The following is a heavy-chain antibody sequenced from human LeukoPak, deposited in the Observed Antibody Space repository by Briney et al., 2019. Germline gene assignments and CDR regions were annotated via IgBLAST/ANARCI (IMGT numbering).Heavy chain of an antibody. D-gene: IGHD3-3*01. V-gene: IGHV3-48*02. CDR2: ISSSSSTI. CDR1: GFTFSSYS. Sequence: GGSLRLSCAASGFTFSSYSMNWVRQAPGKGLEWVSYISSSSSTIYYAESVKGRFTISRDNAKNSLYLQMNSLRDEDTAVYYCARVEADYDFWSGYPTWFDPWGQGTLVTVSS. J-gene: IGHJ5*02. CDR3: ARVEADYDFWSGYPTWFDP.